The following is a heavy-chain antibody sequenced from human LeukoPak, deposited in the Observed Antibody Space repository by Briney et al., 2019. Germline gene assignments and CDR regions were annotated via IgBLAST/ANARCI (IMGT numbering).Heavy chain of an antibody. Sequence: GASVKVSCKASGYTFTSYDINWVRQATGQGLEWMGWMNPNSGNTGYAQKFQGRVTMTRNTSITTAYMELSSLRSEATAVYYCASCSGGSCYDPWFDPWGQGTLVTVSS. CDR1: GYTFTSYD. CDR2: MNPNSGNT. D-gene: IGHD2-15*01. J-gene: IGHJ5*02. V-gene: IGHV1-8*01. CDR3: ASCSGGSCYDPWFDP.